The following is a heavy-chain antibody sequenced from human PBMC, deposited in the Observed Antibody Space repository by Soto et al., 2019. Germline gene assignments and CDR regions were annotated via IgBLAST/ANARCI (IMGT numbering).Heavy chain of an antibody. Sequence: GGSLRLSCVASGFTFSTYAMSWVRQTPGKGLEWVSAIGGSGGGTYYADSVKGRFTISRDNSKNTLYLQMDSLRAEDTAIYYCAKDLGGYSGSYSSFDYWGQGTLVTVSS. CDR3: AKDLGGYSGSYSSFDY. D-gene: IGHD1-26*01. V-gene: IGHV3-23*01. CDR1: GFTFSTYA. J-gene: IGHJ4*02. CDR2: IGGSGGGT.